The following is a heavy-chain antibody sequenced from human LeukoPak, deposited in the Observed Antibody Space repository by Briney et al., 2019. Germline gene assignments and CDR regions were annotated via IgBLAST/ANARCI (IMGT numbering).Heavy chain of an antibody. CDR2: ISGSGGST. Sequence: GGSLRLSCAASGFTFSSYAMSWVRQAPGKGLEWVSAISGSGGSTYYADSVKGRFTIPRDNSKNTLYLQMNSLRAEDTAVYYCAKDRSSSGCWWFDPWGQGTLVTVSS. V-gene: IGHV3-23*01. CDR3: AKDRSSSGCWWFDP. J-gene: IGHJ5*02. CDR1: GFTFSSYA. D-gene: IGHD6-19*01.